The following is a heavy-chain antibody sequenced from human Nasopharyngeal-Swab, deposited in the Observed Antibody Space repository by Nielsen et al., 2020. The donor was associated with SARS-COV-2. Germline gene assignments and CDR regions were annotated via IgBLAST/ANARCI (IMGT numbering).Heavy chain of an antibody. V-gene: IGHV5-10-1*01. D-gene: IGHD6-13*01. Sequence: GASLKISCKGSGYSFTSYWISWVRQMPGKGLEWMGRIDPSDSYTNYSPSFQGHATISADKSISTAYLQWSSLKASDTAMYYCARLIIAGQNWFDPWGQGTLVTVSS. CDR3: ARLIIAGQNWFDP. CDR1: GYSFTSYW. CDR2: IDPSDSYT. J-gene: IGHJ5*02.